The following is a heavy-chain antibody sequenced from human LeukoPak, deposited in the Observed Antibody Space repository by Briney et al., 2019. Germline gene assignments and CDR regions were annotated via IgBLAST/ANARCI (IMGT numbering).Heavy chain of an antibody. J-gene: IGHJ3*02. CDR2: INHSGNN. D-gene: IGHD3-10*01. V-gene: IGHV4-34*01. CDR3: ARGRRLLWFGELFWGAFDI. CDR1: GGSFSGYY. Sequence: SETLSLTCAVYGGSFSGYYWSWIRQPPGKGLEWIGEINHSGNNNYNPSLKSRVTISVDTSKNQFSLKLSSVTAADTAVYYCARGRRLLWFGELFWGAFDIWGQGTMVTVSS.